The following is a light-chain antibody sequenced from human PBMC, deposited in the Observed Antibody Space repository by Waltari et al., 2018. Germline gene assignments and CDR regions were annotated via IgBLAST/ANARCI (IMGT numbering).Light chain of an antibody. V-gene: IGLV2-14*03. CDR3: SSYISSSTLEL. CDR1: SSDVGGYNY. J-gene: IGLJ2*01. CDR2: DVS. Sequence: HSALTQPASVSGSPGQSITISCTGTSSDVGGYNYVSWYQQHPGKAPKLMIYDVSNRPSGFSNRFSGSKSGNTASLTISGLQAEDEADYYCSSYISSSTLELFGGGTSLTVL.